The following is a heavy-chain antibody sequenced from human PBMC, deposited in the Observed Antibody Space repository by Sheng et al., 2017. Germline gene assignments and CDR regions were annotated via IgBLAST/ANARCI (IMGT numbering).Heavy chain of an antibody. J-gene: IGHJ6*02. CDR3: ARDGGSYYYYGMDV. D-gene: IGHD2-15*01. Sequence: QVQLVESGGGVVQPGRSLRLSCAASGFTFSSYGMHWVRQAPGKGLEWVAVIWYDGSNKYYADSVKGRFTISRDNSKNTLYLQMNSLRAEDTAVYYCARDGGSYYYYGMDVWAKGPRSP. V-gene: IGHV3-33*01. CDR2: IWYDGSNK. CDR1: GFTFSSYG.